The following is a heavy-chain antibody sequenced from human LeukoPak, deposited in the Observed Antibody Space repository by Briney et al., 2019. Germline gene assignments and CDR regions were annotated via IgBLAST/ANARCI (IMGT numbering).Heavy chain of an antibody. CDR1: GFTLSSYA. V-gene: IGHV3-23*01. Sequence: PGGSLRLSCAASGFTLSSYAMSWVRQARGKGLEWVSAISGSGGSTYYADSVKGRFTTSRDNSKNTLYLQMNSLRAEDTAVYYCAKDITGRWDYYYYYYMDVWGKGTTVTVSS. D-gene: IGHD1-14*01. J-gene: IGHJ6*03. CDR2: ISGSGGST. CDR3: AKDITGRWDYYYYYYMDV.